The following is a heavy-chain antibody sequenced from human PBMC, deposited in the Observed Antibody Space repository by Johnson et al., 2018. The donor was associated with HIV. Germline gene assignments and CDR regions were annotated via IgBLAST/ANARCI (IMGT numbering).Heavy chain of an antibody. D-gene: IGHD6-6*01. CDR3: TTLVVLGGLIAFDI. J-gene: IGHJ3*02. Sequence: VQLVESGGGLVKPGGSLRLSCAASGFTFSNAWMSWVRQAPGKGLEWVGRIKSKTDGGTTDYAAPVKGRFTISRDDSKNTLYLQMNSLKTEDTAVYYCTTLVVLGGLIAFDIWGQGTMVTVSS. CDR1: GFTFSNAW. CDR2: IKSKTDGGTT. V-gene: IGHV3-15*01.